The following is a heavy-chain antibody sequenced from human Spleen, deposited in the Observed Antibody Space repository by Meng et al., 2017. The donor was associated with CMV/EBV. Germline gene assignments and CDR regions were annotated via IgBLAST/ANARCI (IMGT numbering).Heavy chain of an antibody. V-gene: IGHV4-4*02. Sequence: SSNSWTWVCQGPGKGLEWMGEIYHSGSTNYNPSLKSRVTRSVDKFKNQVSLKLGYVTAADTAVYYSARSERRRILKYCGSDCSTTDYWGQGTLVTVSS. CDR1: SSNS. CDR3: ARSERRRILKYCGSDCSTTDY. D-gene: IGHD2-21*02. CDR2: IYHSGST. J-gene: IGHJ4*02.